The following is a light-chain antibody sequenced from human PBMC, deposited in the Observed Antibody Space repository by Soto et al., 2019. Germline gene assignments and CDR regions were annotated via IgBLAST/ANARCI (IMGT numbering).Light chain of an antibody. J-gene: IGKJ3*01. CDR2: KAS. Sequence: DIQMTQSPSTLSVSVGDRVTITCRASQSISNWLAWYQQKPGKAPKLLIYKASSLESGVPSRFSGSGFGTDFTLTISSLQPDDFATYYCQQYNSYTFTFGPGTKVDIK. CDR1: QSISNW. V-gene: IGKV1-5*03. CDR3: QQYNSYTFT.